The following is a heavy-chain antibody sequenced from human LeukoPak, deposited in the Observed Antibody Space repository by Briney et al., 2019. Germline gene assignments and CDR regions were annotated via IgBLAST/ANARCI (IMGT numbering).Heavy chain of an antibody. V-gene: IGHV3-7*01. Sequence: TGGSLRLSCAASGFTFSGYWMNWVRQAPGKGLEWVANIKEDGSAQNYVDSVKGRFTISRDNAGNSLYLQMNSLRAEDTAVYYCTTSLPHVVLLTGSEGGNWGRGTLVTVSS. CDR3: TTSLPHVVLLTGSEGGN. D-gene: IGHD2-21*02. CDR2: IKEDGSAQ. CDR1: GFTFSGYW. J-gene: IGHJ4*02.